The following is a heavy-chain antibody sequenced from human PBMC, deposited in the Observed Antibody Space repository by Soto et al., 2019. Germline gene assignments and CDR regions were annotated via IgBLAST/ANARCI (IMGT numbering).Heavy chain of an antibody. V-gene: IGHV5-51*01. CDR1: GYSFSTYW. J-gene: IGHJ4*02. CDR2: IYPADSDT. Sequence: SLKISCQGSGYSFSTYWIGWVRQMPGKGLEWMGIIYPADSDTRYRPSFQGQVTMSADKSINTAYLQWSSLKASDTAMYYCARPINGGYVYWGQGTLVTVSS. CDR3: ARPINGGYVY. D-gene: IGHD5-12*01.